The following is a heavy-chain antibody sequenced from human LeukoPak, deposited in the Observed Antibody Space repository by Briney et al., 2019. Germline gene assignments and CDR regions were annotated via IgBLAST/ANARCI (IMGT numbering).Heavy chain of an antibody. V-gene: IGHV4-34*01. CDR2: MKQSGTP. CDR3: ASRPFLYGFRTYFDN. D-gene: IGHD3-10*01. CDR1: GGSFSAFH. Sequence: SETLSLTCAVYGGSFSAFHWNWIRQSPAKGLEWLGEMKQSGTPRYNPSLQSRVTISVDKSKNQFSLNVRSVTAADTAVYYCASRPFLYGFRTYFDNWAQGTLVTVSS. J-gene: IGHJ4*02.